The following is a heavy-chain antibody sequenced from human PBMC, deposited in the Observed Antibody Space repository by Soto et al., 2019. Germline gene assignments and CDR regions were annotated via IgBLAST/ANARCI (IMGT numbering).Heavy chain of an antibody. Sequence: QVHLVESGGGVVQPGRSLRLSCAASGFTFSSYGMHWVRQAPGKGLEWVAVISFDGRTTYYADSVKGRFTISRDNSENTLYLQMSNLRAEDTAVYYCTRESNDHYSNYKWAFDDWGQGSLVTVSS. J-gene: IGHJ4*02. V-gene: IGHV3-30*03. CDR1: GFTFSSYG. CDR3: TRESNDHYSNYKWAFDD. CDR2: ISFDGRTT. D-gene: IGHD1-7*01.